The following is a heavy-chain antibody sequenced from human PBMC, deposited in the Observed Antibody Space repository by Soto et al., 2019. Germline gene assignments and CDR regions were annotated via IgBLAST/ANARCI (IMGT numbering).Heavy chain of an antibody. CDR1: GFTFSSYA. J-gene: IGHJ6*02. CDR2: ISGSGGST. V-gene: IGHV3-23*01. CDR3: AASGLARYYGMDV. Sequence: PGGSLRLSCAASGFTFSSYAMSWVRQAPGKGLEWVSAISGSGGSTYYADSVKGRFTISRDNAKNSLYLQMNSLRAEDKAVYYCAASGLARYYGMDVWGQGTTVTVSS. D-gene: IGHD3-10*01.